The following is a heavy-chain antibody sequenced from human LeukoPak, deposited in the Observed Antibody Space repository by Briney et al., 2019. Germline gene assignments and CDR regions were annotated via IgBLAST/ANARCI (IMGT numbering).Heavy chain of an antibody. Sequence: GASVKVSCKASGYSFTSYYMHWVRQAPGQGFEWMGIINPSVASTIYAQKFQGRVTMTRDMSTSTVYMELSSLRSEDTAVYYCARTGMVVARRHDAFNIWGPGTMVTVSS. V-gene: IGHV1-46*01. CDR2: INPSVAST. D-gene: IGHD1-1*01. CDR3: ARTGMVVARRHDAFNI. CDR1: GYSFTSYY. J-gene: IGHJ3*02.